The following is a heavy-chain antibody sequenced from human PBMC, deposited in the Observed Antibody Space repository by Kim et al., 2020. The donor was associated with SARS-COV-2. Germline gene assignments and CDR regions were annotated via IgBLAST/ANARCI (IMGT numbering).Heavy chain of an antibody. CDR2: IYYSGST. J-gene: IGHJ4*02. D-gene: IGHD6-6*01. CDR1: GGSISSYY. CDR3: AREAGTEQLDAYYFDY. V-gene: IGHV4-59*13. Sequence: SETLSLTCTVSGGSISSYYWSWIRQPPGKGLEWIGYIYYSGSTNYNPSLKSRVTISVDTSKNQFSLKLSSVTAADTAVYYCAREAGTEQLDAYYFDYWGQGTLVTVSS.